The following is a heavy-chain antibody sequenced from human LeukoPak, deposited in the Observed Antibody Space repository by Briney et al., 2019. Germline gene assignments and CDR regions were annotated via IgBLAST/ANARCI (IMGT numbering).Heavy chain of an antibody. CDR1: GYTFTCYY. J-gene: IGHJ5*02. V-gene: IGHV1-2*02. CDR2: INPNSGGT. D-gene: IGHD2-2*01. CDR3: ARGYCSSTSCYDWFDP. Sequence: ASVKVSCMASGYTFTCYYMHWVRQAPGQGLEWMGWINPNSGGTNYAQKFQGRVTMTRDTSISTAYMELSRLRSDDTAVYYCARGYCSSTSCYDWFDPWGQGTLVTVSS.